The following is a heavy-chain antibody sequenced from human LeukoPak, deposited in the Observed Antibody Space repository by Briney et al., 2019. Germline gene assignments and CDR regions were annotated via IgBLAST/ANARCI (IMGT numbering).Heavy chain of an antibody. CDR2: INTSGGTT. V-gene: IGHV3-23*01. CDR1: GFTFSSYG. J-gene: IGHJ3*02. D-gene: IGHD5-18*01. CDR3: AKDPPTVMANAFHI. Sequence: PGGSLRLSCAASGFTFSSYGMSWVRRAPGKGLEWVSGINTSGGTTYYADSVKGRFTISRDNSKNTLYLQMNSLRADDTAAYYCAKDPPTVMANAFHIWGQGTMVTVSS.